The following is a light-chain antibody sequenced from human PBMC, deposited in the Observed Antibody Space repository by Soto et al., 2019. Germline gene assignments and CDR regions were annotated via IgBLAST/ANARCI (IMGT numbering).Light chain of an antibody. CDR2: AAS. CDR3: QQSDSMLCW. V-gene: IGKV1-39*01. J-gene: IGKJ1*01. CDR1: QVISTS. Sequence: QLANYPSFRAPAIGKSVTITFLASQVISTSVAWYQVKPGQAPKLLMYAASTLQSGVPSRFSGSGSGTDFTLTISSLQPEDSTTYYCQQSDSMLCWFGERTKVGIK.